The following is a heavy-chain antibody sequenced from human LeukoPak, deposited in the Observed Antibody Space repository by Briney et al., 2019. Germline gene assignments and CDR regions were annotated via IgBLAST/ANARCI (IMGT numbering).Heavy chain of an antibody. CDR2: INQVEKT. Sequence: ASETLSLTCAVHGGSLTGYSWAWVRQSPGEGLEWIGEINQVEKTIHSPSLESRVSISLEASRNQFFLQLTSVAAADTAMYYCARGRATPSRLFFDYYFMDVWGPGTPVTVSS. CDR1: GGSLTGYS. J-gene: IGHJ6*03. V-gene: IGHV4-34*01. CDR3: ARGRATPSRLFFDYYFMDV. D-gene: IGHD4-23*01.